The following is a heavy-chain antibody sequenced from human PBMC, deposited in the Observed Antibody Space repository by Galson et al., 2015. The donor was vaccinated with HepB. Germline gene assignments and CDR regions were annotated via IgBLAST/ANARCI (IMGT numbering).Heavy chain of an antibody. CDR3: AKGSIGYFDWLGKSHISLWYFDL. Sequence: SLRLSCAAPGFTFSSYAMSWVRQAPGKGLEWVSAISGSGGSTYYADSVKGRFTISRDNSKNTLYLQMNSLRAEDTAVYYFAKGSIGYFDWLGKSHISLWYFDLWGRGTLVTVSS. D-gene: IGHD3-9*01. J-gene: IGHJ2*01. V-gene: IGHV3-23*01. CDR2: ISGSGGST. CDR1: GFTFSSYA.